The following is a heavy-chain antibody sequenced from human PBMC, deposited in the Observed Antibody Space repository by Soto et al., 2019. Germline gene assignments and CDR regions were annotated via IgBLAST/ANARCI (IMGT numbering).Heavy chain of an antibody. D-gene: IGHD4-4*01. Sequence: QVQLVESGGGVVQPGRSLRLSCAASGFTFSSYAMHWVRQAPGKGLEWVAVISYDGSNKYYADSVKGRFTISRDNSKNTLYLQMNSLRAEDTAVYYCAGEDYSNYFFDYWGQGTLVTVSS. V-gene: IGHV3-30-3*01. CDR1: GFTFSSYA. CDR3: AGEDYSNYFFDY. J-gene: IGHJ4*02. CDR2: ISYDGSNK.